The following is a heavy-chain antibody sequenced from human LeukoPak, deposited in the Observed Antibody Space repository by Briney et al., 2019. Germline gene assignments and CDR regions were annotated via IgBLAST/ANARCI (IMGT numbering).Heavy chain of an antibody. J-gene: IGHJ3*02. CDR3: ARAQTLFWEFDGFDI. Sequence: GGSQRLSCAASGFTFSSHSINWVRQAPGKGLEWIATMTVTNKIYYADSVKGRFTISRDNAENSVYLQMNSLRDEDTAVYSCARAQTLFWEFDGFDIWGRGTKVTVSS. D-gene: IGHD3-3*01. CDR2: MTVTNKI. CDR1: GFTFSSHS. V-gene: IGHV3-69-1*01.